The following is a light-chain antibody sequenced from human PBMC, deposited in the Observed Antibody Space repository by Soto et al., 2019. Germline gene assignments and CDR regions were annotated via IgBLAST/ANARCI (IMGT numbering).Light chain of an antibody. J-gene: IGKJ4*01. Sequence: EIVLTQSPATLSLSPGERATLSCRASQSVSSYLAWYQQKPGQDPRLLIYDASNRATGIPARFSGSGSGTAFTLTISSLEPEDFAVYYCQQRSNWLTFGGGTKVAIK. CDR1: QSVSSY. CDR2: DAS. CDR3: QQRSNWLT. V-gene: IGKV3-11*01.